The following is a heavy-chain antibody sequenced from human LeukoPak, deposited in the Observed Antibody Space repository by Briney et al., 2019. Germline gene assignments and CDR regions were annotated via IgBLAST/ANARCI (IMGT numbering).Heavy chain of an antibody. CDR1: GFIVSGDH. Sequence: GGSLRLSCAASGFIVSGDHMNWVRLAPGKGLEWVSIVYSVGATYYEDSVKGRFTISRDDSKNIVYLQMNNLRSEDTAVYFCATERPGSRTLDSWGQGTLVTVSS. CDR3: ATERPGSRTLDS. V-gene: IGHV3-66*01. J-gene: IGHJ4*02. D-gene: IGHD1-14*01. CDR2: VYSVGAT.